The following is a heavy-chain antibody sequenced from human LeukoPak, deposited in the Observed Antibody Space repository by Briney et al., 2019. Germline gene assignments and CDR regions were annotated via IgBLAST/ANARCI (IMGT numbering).Heavy chain of an antibody. CDR3: ARHVTGYCSGGSCYSGWFDP. D-gene: IGHD2-15*01. CDR1: GYSFTSYW. Sequence: GESLKISCKGSGYSFTSYWIGWVRQMPGKGLEWMGIIYPGDSDTRYSPSFQGQVTIPADKSISTAYLQWSSLKASDTAMYYCARHVTGYCSGGSCYSGWFDPWGQGTLVTVSS. J-gene: IGHJ5*02. CDR2: IYPGDSDT. V-gene: IGHV5-51*01.